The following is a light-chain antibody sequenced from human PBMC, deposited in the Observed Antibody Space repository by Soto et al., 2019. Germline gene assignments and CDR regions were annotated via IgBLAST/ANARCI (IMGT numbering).Light chain of an antibody. J-gene: IGKJ1*01. CDR2: AAS. V-gene: IGKV1-39*01. Sequence: IQLTQYRSTVSASVGYRVTITCRSSQSISSYLNWYQQKPGKAPKLLIYAASSLQSGVPPRFSVSGSGTDFNLGIRTLQPGGSATYFCLQAINSPGKFGQGTKVDIK. CDR1: QSISSY. CDR3: LQAINSPGK.